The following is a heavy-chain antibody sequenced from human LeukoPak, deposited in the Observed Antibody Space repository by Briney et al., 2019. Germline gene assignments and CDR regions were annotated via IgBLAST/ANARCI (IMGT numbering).Heavy chain of an antibody. Sequence: GGSLRLSCEASGFTFSSSSISWVRQAPGKGLEWVSAITDAVGSTHYADSVKGRFTISSDNSKNTVYLQMNSLRPEDMAVYYCAKEIFSGLLYIDYWGQGTLVNVSS. D-gene: IGHD5-12*01. V-gene: IGHV3-23*01. CDR3: AKEIFSGLLYIDY. J-gene: IGHJ4*02. CDR1: GFTFSSSS. CDR2: ITDAVGST.